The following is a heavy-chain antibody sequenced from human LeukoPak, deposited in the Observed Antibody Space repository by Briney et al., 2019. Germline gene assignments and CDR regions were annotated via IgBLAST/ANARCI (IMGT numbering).Heavy chain of an antibody. CDR3: AAVRGSPYSSSWIDY. CDR2: IWYDGSKK. J-gene: IGHJ4*02. CDR1: GFTVSSNY. V-gene: IGHV3-33*03. D-gene: IGHD6-13*01. Sequence: PGGSLRLSCAVSGFTVSSNYINWVRQAPGKGLEWVAVIWYDGSKKLYADSVKGRFTISRDDSKNTLYLQMSGLRAEDTAVYYCAAVRGSPYSSSWIDYWGQGTLVTVSS.